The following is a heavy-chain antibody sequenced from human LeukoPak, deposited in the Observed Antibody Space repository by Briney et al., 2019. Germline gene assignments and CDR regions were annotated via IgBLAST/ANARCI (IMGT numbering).Heavy chain of an antibody. V-gene: IGHV7-4-1*02. CDR3: ARDAATIIFDH. Sequence: GASVKVSCKASGYTFTTYSMNWQRQAPGQGLEWMGWINANTGNPTYAQGFTGRFVFSLDTSVSTAYLQISSLKAEDTAVYYCARDAATIIFDHWGQGTLVTVSS. J-gene: IGHJ4*02. CDR1: GYTFTTYS. D-gene: IGHD5-24*01. CDR2: INANTGNP.